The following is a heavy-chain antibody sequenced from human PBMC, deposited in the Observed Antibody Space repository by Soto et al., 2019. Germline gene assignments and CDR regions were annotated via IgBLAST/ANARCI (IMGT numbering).Heavy chain of an antibody. Sequence: GGSLRLSCAASGFTFSSYGMHWVRQAPGKGLEWVAVISYDGSNKYYADSVKGRFTISRDNSKNTLYLQMNSLRAEDTAVYYCARRRSPLVDLGMDVWGQGTTVTVSS. J-gene: IGHJ6*02. V-gene: IGHV3-30*03. CDR1: GFTFSSYG. CDR2: ISYDGSNK. D-gene: IGHD2-2*01. CDR3: ARRRSPLVDLGMDV.